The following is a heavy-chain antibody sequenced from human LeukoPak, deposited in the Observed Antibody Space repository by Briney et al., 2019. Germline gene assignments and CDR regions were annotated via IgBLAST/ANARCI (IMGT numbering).Heavy chain of an antibody. J-gene: IGHJ4*02. CDR2: ISSSRFYI. V-gene: IGHV3-21*01. D-gene: IGHD1-26*01. Sequence: GGSLRLSCAASGFTFRSYSMNWVRQAPGKGLEWVSSISSSRFYINYADSVKGRFTISRDDAKNSLFLQMNSLRVEDTAVYYCARFGPGSYLPSEYYFDYWGQGTMVTVA. CDR1: GFTFRSYS. CDR3: ARFGPGSYLPSEYYFDY.